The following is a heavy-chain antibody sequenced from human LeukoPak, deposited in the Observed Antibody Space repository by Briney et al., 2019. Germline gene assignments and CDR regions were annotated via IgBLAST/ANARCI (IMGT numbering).Heavy chain of an antibody. CDR3: ARERRDGYNRAVDY. V-gene: IGHV4-59*01. J-gene: IGHJ4*02. Sequence: SETLSLTCTVSGGSISSYYWSWIRQPLGRGLEWIGDIYYSGSTNYNPSLKSRVTISVDTSKNQFSLKLSSVTAADTAVYYCARERRDGYNRAVDYWGQGTLVTVSS. D-gene: IGHD5-24*01. CDR2: IYYSGST. CDR1: GGSISSYY.